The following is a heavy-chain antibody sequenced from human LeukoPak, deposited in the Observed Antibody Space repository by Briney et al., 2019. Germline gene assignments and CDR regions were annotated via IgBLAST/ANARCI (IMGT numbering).Heavy chain of an antibody. CDR1: GGSISSGGHS. CDR2: IYHSGST. V-gene: IGHV4-30-2*01. D-gene: IGHD2-2*01. CDR3: ARAPYQLLAGSGLYYYYGMDV. J-gene: IGHJ6*02. Sequence: TSETLSLTCAVSGGSISSGGHSWSWIRQPPGKGQEWIGYIYHSGSTYYNPSLKSRVTISVDRSKNQFSLKLSSVTAADTAVYYCARAPYQLLAGSGLYYYYGMDVWGQGTTVTVSS.